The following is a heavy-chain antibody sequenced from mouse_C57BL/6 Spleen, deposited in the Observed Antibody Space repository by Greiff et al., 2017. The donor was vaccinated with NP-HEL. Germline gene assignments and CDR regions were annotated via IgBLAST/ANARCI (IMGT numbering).Heavy chain of an antibody. J-gene: IGHJ1*03. CDR3: ARGGNFDV. V-gene: IGHV1-54*01. CDR1: GYAFTNYL. Sequence: QVQLKESGAELVRPGTSVKVSCKASGYAFTNYLIEWVKQRPGQGLEWIGVINPGSGGTNYNEKFKGKATLTADKSSSTAYMQLSSLTSEDSAVYFCARGGNFDVWGTGTTVTVSS. D-gene: IGHD1-1*02. CDR2: INPGSGGT.